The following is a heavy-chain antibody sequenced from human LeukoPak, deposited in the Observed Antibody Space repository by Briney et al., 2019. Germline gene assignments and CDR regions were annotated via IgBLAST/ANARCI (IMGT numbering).Heavy chain of an antibody. Sequence: SETLSLTCTVSGASISSYYWTWIRQPPGKGLEWIGYVYDSGSTNFNPSLKSRVTISLDTTRNQFSLKLSSVSAADTAVYYCARGLGSSSWYYFDYWGQGTLVTVSS. J-gene: IGHJ4*02. D-gene: IGHD6-13*01. CDR2: VYDSGST. V-gene: IGHV4-59*01. CDR1: GASISSYY. CDR3: ARGLGSSSWYYFDY.